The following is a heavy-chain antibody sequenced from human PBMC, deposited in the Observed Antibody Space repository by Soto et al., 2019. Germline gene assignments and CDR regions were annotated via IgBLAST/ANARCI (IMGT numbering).Heavy chain of an antibody. V-gene: IGHV3-30*18. CDR3: AKDSADYGDYFFAGY. J-gene: IGHJ4*02. Sequence: GGSLRLSCAASGFTFSSYGMHWVRQAPGKGLEWVAVISYDGSNKYYADSVKGRFTISRDNSKNTLYLQMNSLRAEDTAVYYCAKDSADYGDYFFAGYWGQGTLVTVSS. CDR2: ISYDGSNK. D-gene: IGHD4-17*01. CDR1: GFTFSSYG.